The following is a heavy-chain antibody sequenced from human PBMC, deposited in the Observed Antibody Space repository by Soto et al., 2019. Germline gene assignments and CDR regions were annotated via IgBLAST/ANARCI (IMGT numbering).Heavy chain of an antibody. CDR2: IHPNNGAT. CDR1: GYTFTGDF. CDR3: ARAPPRPNWFDP. J-gene: IGHJ5*02. V-gene: IGHV1-2*02. Sequence: SVKVSCKASGYTFTGDFIHWVRQAPGQGLEWMGWIHPNNGATTYAQKFQGRVTMTRDTSTRTAFLELRRLTPDDTATYYCARAPPRPNWFDPWGQGTLVTVSS.